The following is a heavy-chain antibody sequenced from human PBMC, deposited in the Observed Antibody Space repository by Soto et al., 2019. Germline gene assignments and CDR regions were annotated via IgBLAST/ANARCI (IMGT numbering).Heavy chain of an antibody. Sequence: SETLSLTCSVSGGSIRSYYWSWIRQPPGKGLEWIGYIYSSGTTNYNPSLQSRVTISGDTSKKQISLNLSSVTAADTAVYYCARAKRSALSPHNWFDPWGQGTLVTVSS. CDR3: ARAKRSALSPHNWFDP. J-gene: IGHJ5*02. CDR1: GGSIRSYY. V-gene: IGHV4-59*01. D-gene: IGHD3-16*02. CDR2: IYSSGTT.